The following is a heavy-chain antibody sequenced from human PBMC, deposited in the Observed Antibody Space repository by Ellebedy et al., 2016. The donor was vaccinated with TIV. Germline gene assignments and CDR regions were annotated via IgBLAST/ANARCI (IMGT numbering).Heavy chain of an antibody. J-gene: IGHJ6*02. CDR2: ISSNGGST. D-gene: IGHD2-15*01. CDR1: GFTFSSYA. V-gene: IGHV3-64*01. CDR3: ARSLGCSGGSCLLTYYYYGMDV. Sequence: GESLKISCAASGFTFSSYAMHWVRQAPGKGLEYVSAISSNGGSTYYANSVKGRFTISRDNSKNTLYLQMGSLRAEDMAVYYCARSLGCSGGSCLLTYYYYGMDVWGQGTTVTVSS.